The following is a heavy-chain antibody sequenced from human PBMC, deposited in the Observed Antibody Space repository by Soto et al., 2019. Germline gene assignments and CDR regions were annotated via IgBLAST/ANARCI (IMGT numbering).Heavy chain of an antibody. Sequence: SETLSLTCGVSDGSLRGHYWSWIRQPPGKGLEWIAEINHSGFTNYNPSFKSRVTISRDTSTNQISLKLTSVTAADSAVYYCARATVKQGATLFDFWGRGTLVTVSS. J-gene: IGHJ4*02. CDR1: DGSLRGHY. CDR3: ARATVKQGATLFDF. D-gene: IGHD1-26*01. CDR2: INHSGFT. V-gene: IGHV4-34*01.